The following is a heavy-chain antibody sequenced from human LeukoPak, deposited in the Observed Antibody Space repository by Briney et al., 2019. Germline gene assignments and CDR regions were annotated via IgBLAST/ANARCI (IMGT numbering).Heavy chain of an antibody. CDR3: ARERGYSSGCTFDY. V-gene: IGHV3-30-3*01. J-gene: IGHJ4*02. D-gene: IGHD6-19*01. CDR2: ISYDGSNK. CDR1: GFTFSSYA. Sequence: PGRSLRLSCAASGFTFSSYAMHWVRQAPGKGLEWVAVISYDGSNKYYADSVKGRSTISRDNSKNTLYLQMNSLRAEDTAVYYCARERGYSSGCTFDYWGQGTLVTVSS.